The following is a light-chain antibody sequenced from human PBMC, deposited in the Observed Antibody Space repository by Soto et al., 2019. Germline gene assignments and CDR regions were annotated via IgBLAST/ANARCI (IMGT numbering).Light chain of an antibody. J-gene: IGLJ1*01. V-gene: IGLV3-21*02. CDR1: NIGSKS. Sequence: SYELTQPPSVSVAPGQTARITCGGNNIGSKSVHWYQQKPGQAPVLVVYDDSDRPSGITERFSGSNSGNTATLTISRVEAEDEADYYCQVWDSSSDHPVYVFGTGTKDTVL. CDR3: QVWDSSSDHPVYV. CDR2: DDS.